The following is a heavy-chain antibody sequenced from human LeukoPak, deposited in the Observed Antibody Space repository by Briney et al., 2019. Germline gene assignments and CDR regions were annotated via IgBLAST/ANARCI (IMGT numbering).Heavy chain of an antibody. V-gene: IGHV4-59*01. CDR1: GGSISSYY. Sequence: PSETLSLTCTVSGGSISSYYWSWIRQPPGKGLEWIGYIYYSGSTNYNPSLKSQVTISVDTSKNQFSLKLSSVTAADTAVYYCARRPPPGAVAGRPIWFDPWGQGTLVTVSS. D-gene: IGHD6-19*01. CDR3: ARRPPPGAVAGRPIWFDP. CDR2: IYYSGST. J-gene: IGHJ5*02.